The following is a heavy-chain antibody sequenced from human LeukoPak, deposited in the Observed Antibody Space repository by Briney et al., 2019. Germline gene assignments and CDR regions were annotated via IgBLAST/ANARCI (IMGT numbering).Heavy chain of an antibody. D-gene: IGHD6-13*01. CDR3: ARDAAGYDP. J-gene: IGHJ5*02. CDR1: SFTFITLW. CDR2: IKEDGTKN. V-gene: IGHV3-7*01. Sequence: GPSLRLSRAPASFTFITLWTGWVSQTAGKGMELEANIKEDGTKNYYVHSVKGRFTISRDNAENSLYLQMNSLRAENTAVYYCARDAAGYDPWGQGTRVTVSS.